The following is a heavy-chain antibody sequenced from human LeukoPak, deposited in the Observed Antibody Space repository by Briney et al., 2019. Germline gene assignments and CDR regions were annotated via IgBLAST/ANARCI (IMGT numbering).Heavy chain of an antibody. D-gene: IGHD3-9*01. CDR2: ISGSGGST. V-gene: IGHV3-23*01. J-gene: IGHJ4*02. CDR1: GFTFSSYW. Sequence: GGSLRLSCAASGFTFSSYWMHWVRQAPGKGLEWVSAISGSGGSTYYADSVKGRFTISRDNSKNTLYLQMNSLRAEDTAVYYCAKARYFDWLLFLDYWGQGTLVTVSS. CDR3: AKARYFDWLLFLDY.